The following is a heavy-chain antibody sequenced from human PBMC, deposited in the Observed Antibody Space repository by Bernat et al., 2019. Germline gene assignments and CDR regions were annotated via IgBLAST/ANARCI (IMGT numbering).Heavy chain of an antibody. Sequence: QVQLQQWGAGLFKPSETLSLTCAVYGGSFSGYYWSWIRQPPGKGLEWIGEINHSGSTNYNPSLKSRVTISVDTSKNQFSLKLSSVTAADTAVYYCARVPARTTVPYFDYWGQGTLVTVSS. CDR3: ARVPARTTVPYFDY. D-gene: IGHD4-11*01. V-gene: IGHV4-34*01. CDR2: INHSGST. CDR1: GGSFSGYY. J-gene: IGHJ4*02.